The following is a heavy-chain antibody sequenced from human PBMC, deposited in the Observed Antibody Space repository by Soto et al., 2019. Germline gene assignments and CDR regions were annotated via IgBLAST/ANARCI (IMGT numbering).Heavy chain of an antibody. D-gene: IGHD6-6*01. CDR2: IIPIFGTA. V-gene: IGHV1-69*13. CDR3: ASSHSARRGWFDP. Sequence: ASVKVSCKASGGTFSSYAISWVRQAPGQGLEWMGGIIPIFGTANYAQKFQGRVTITADESTSTAYMELSSLRSEDTAVYYCASSHSARRGWFDPWGQGTLVTVSS. J-gene: IGHJ5*02. CDR1: GGTFSSYA.